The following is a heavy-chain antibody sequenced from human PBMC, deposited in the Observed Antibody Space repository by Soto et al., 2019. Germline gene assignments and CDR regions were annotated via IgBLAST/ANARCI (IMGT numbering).Heavy chain of an antibody. CDR3: LRDEFGLVLDY. Sequence: EVQLVESGGGLVQPGGSLRLSCVASGFTFSTYWMHWVRPTPGEGLVWVSHTDSDGTFTTYADSVKGRFTIYRDKAKSTLYLQMNSMRAEDTCVYYCLRDEFGLVLDYWGLGTLVTVSS. V-gene: IGHV3-74*01. CDR2: TDSDGTFT. J-gene: IGHJ4*02. D-gene: IGHD6-13*01. CDR1: GFTFSTYW.